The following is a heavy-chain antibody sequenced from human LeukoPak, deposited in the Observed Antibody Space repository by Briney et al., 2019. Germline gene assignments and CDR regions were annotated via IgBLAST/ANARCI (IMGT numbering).Heavy chain of an antibody. CDR3: ARDRSPYYYDSSGYGAFNV. CDR2: ISASGSRT. Sequence: GGSRRLSCKSSGFDFNTFAMNWVRQAPGKGLEWVSGISASGSRTYYGGAAKGRFTISRDDSKNMLFLDMKNLKGEDTATYFCARDRSPYYYDSSGYGAFNVWGQGTTVTVSS. J-gene: IGHJ3*01. D-gene: IGHD3-22*01. V-gene: IGHV3-23*01. CDR1: GFDFNTFA.